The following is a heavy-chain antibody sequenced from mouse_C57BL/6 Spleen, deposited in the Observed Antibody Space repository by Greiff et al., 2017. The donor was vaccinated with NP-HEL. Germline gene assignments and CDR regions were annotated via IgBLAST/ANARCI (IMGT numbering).Heavy chain of an antibody. V-gene: IGHV1-80*01. J-gene: IGHJ2*01. CDR2: IYPGDGDT. D-gene: IGHD2-1*01. Sequence: QVQLQQSGAELVKPGASVKISCKASGYAFSSYWMNWVKQRPGKGLEWIGQIYPGDGDTNYNGKFKGKATLTADKSSSTAYMQLSSLTSEDSAVYFCARGALYYGNYVDYWGQGTTLTVSS. CDR3: ARGALYYGNYVDY. CDR1: GYAFSSYW.